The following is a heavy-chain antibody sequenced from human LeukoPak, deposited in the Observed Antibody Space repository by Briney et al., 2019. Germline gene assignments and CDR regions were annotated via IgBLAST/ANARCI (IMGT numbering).Heavy chain of an antibody. Sequence: SETLSLTCTVSGGSIASGAYHWTWIRQHPGKGLEWIGYMYASGSAYYNPSLKSRVTMSVDTSKNQFSLKLSSVTAADTAVYYCARGPPAYYFDYWGQGTLVTVSS. V-gene: IGHV4-31*03. CDR1: GGSIASGAYH. CDR3: ARGPPAYYFDY. D-gene: IGHD1-14*01. CDR2: MYASGSA. J-gene: IGHJ4*02.